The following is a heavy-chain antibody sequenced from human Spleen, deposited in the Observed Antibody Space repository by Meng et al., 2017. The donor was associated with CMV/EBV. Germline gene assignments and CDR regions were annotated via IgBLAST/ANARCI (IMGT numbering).Heavy chain of an antibody. CDR1: VSTFTGYP. D-gene: IGHD4-23*01. J-gene: IGHJ2*01. CDR3: ARETDYGGLSWYFYL. Sequence: SVSTFTGYPLHWVRQPPGQGLEWLACLNPISGATRYAQKFQGMVTMTGDTSLSTAYMEMSSLSSDDTAVYYCARETDYGGLSWYFYLCGRGTLVTVSS. CDR2: LNPISGAT. V-gene: IGHV1-2*02.